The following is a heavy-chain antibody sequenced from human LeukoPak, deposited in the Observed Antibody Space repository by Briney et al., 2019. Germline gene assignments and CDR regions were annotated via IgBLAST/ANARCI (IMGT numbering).Heavy chain of an antibody. CDR3: ARDQSKLGFDY. J-gene: IGHJ4*02. D-gene: IGHD3-16*01. Sequence: SVKVSCKASGGTLSSYALSWVRQAPGQGLEWMGRIIPILGIANYAQKFQGRVTITADKSTSTAYMELSSLRSEDTAVYYCARDQSKLGFDYWGQGTLVTVSS. CDR1: GGTLSSYA. CDR2: IIPILGIA. V-gene: IGHV1-69*04.